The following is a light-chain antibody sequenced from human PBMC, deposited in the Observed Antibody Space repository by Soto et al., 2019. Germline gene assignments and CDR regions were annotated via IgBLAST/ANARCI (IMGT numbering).Light chain of an antibody. Sequence: EIVLTQSPGTLSLFPGERATLSCRASQSVSSSYLAWYQQKPGQAPRLLIYGASNRATGIPDRFSGAGSGTYFTLTISRLEPEDFAVYYCHQYGSAPAWTFGQGTKVEIK. V-gene: IGKV3-20*01. J-gene: IGKJ1*01. CDR1: QSVSSSY. CDR2: GAS. CDR3: HQYGSAPAWT.